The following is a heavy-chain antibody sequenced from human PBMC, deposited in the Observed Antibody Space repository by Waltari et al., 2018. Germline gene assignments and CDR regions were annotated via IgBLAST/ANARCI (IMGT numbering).Heavy chain of an antibody. CDR2: ISSSSRTV. CDR3: AREYYTHFDY. J-gene: IGHJ4*02. V-gene: IGHV3-48*01. Sequence: EVHLVQSGGGLVQPGGSPRLHCAASGCTLRSSSMDWFRQAPGKGLEWVSYISSSSRTVYYADSVKGRFTISRDNAKNSLYLQMNSLGAEDTAVYYCAREYYTHFDYWGQGTLVTVSS. CDR1: GCTLRSSS. D-gene: IGHD3-10*01.